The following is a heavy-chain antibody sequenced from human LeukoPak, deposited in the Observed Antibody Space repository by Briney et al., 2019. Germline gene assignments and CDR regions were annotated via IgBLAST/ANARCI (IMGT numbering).Heavy chain of an antibody. CDR2: ISYDGSNK. CDR1: GFTFSSYA. CDR3: AKGALLWFGELLSPLDY. V-gene: IGHV3-30*04. Sequence: GRSLRLSCAASGFTFSSYAMHWVRQAPGKGLEWVAVISYDGSNKYYADSVKGRFTISRDNSKNTLYLQMNSLRAEDTAVYYCAKGALLWFGELLSPLDYWGQGTLVTVSS. D-gene: IGHD3-10*01. J-gene: IGHJ4*02.